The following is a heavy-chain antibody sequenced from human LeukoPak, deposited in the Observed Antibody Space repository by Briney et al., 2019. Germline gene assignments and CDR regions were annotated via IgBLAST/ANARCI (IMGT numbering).Heavy chain of an antibody. CDR2: IYWNGDK. CDR1: GFSLSTSGVG. CDR3: AHSRAMGFGEPEAPPGPFFDY. Sequence: SGPTLVNPTQTLTLTCTFSGFSLSTSGVGVGWIRQPPGKALEWLALIYWNGDKRYSPSLKSRLTITKDTSKNQVVLTMTNMDPVDTATYYCAHSRAMGFGEPEAPPGPFFDYWGQGTLVTVSS. V-gene: IGHV2-5*01. J-gene: IGHJ4*02. D-gene: IGHD3-10*01.